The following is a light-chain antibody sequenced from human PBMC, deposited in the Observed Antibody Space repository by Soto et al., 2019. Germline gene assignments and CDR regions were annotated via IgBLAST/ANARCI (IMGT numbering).Light chain of an antibody. V-gene: IGKV3-15*01. J-gene: IGKJ4*01. CDR2: ATS. Sequence: EIVMTQSPATLSVSPGERAPLSCRASHRVSSYLAWYQQKPGQAPRLLIFATSTRATGIPAGFSGSGSGTEFTLTISSLQSEDFAVYYCQQYNNWPLTFGGGTKVDIK. CDR3: QQYNNWPLT. CDR1: HRVSSY.